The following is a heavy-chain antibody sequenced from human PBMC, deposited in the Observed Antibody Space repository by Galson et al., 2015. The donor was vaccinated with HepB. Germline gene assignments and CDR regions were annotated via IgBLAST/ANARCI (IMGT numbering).Heavy chain of an antibody. CDR1: GFTFSSYW. CDR2: IEGDGSEK. Sequence: SLRLSCAASGFTFSSYWMSWVRQAPGTGLEWVANIEGDGSEKNYADSVKGRITISRDNAKNSLFLQLNRLRAEDTAVYFCARDHLCGAGCNSWYFDLWGRGTPVTVSS. D-gene: IGHD5-24*01. J-gene: IGHJ2*01. V-gene: IGHV3-7*03. CDR3: ARDHLCGAGCNSWYFDL.